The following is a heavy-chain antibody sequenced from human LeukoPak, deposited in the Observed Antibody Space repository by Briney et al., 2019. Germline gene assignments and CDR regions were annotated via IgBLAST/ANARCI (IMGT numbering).Heavy chain of an antibody. Sequence: GGSLRLSCAASGFTFSSYWMSWVRQAPGKGLEWVAVISYDGSNKYYAGSVKGRFTISRDNSKNTLYLQMNSLRAEDTAVYYCAQDAFDIWGQGTMVTVSS. CDR2: ISYDGSNK. V-gene: IGHV3-30*18. CDR1: GFTFSSYW. J-gene: IGHJ3*02. CDR3: AQDAFDI.